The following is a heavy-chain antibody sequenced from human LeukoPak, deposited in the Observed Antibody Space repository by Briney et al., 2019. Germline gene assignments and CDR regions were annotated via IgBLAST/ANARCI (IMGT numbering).Heavy chain of an antibody. CDR2: IKEDGSEK. D-gene: IGHD6-6*01. CDR3: ANEDSSTKLDY. V-gene: IGHV3-7*03. Sequence: GESLRLSCAADGFTFRKHWMSWVRQAMGKGLECVAKIKEDGSEKHYVDSVKGRFTISRDNTKNSLYLQMNSLRAEDTAVYYCANEDSSTKLDYWGQGTLVTVSS. CDR1: GFTFRKHW. J-gene: IGHJ4*02.